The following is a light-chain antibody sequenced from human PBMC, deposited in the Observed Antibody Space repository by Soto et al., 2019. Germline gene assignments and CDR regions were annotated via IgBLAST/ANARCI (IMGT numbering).Light chain of an antibody. CDR2: GTS. J-gene: IGKJ5*01. V-gene: IGKV3-20*01. CDR3: QQQGRSWIT. Sequence: ENGLTQSPGTLSLSPGERATLSCRASQSVSSYSLAWYQQKPGQAPRLVMYGTSNRATGIPDRFSGSGSGTEFTLTISSLQSEDFAVYYCQQQGRSWITFGQGTRLEIK. CDR1: QSVSSYS.